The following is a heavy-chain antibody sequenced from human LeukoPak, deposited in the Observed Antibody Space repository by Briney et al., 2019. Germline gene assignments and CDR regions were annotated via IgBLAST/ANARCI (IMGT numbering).Heavy chain of an antibody. Sequence: SETLSLTCAVYGGSFSGYYWSWIRQPPGKGLEWIGEINHSGSTNYNPSLKSRVTISVDTSKNQFSLKLSSVTAADTAVYYCARQVTFGYAYAYYFDYWGQGSLVTVSS. J-gene: IGHJ4*02. V-gene: IGHV4-34*01. D-gene: IGHD5-18*01. CDR2: INHSGST. CDR3: ARQVTFGYAYAYYFDY. CDR1: GGSFSGYY.